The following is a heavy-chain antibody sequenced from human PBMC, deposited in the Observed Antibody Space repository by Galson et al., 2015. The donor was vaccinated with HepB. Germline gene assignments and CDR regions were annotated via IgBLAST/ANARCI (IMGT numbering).Heavy chain of an antibody. Sequence: SLRLSCAASGFTFSSYGMHWVRQAPGKGLEWVAFIRYDGSNKYYADSVKGRFTISRDNSKNTLYLQMNSLRAEDTAVYYCAKQGRGYSYGSDYWGQGTLVTVSS. J-gene: IGHJ4*02. CDR2: IRYDGSNK. V-gene: IGHV3-30*02. CDR3: AKQGRGYSYGSDY. CDR1: GFTFSSYG. D-gene: IGHD5-18*01.